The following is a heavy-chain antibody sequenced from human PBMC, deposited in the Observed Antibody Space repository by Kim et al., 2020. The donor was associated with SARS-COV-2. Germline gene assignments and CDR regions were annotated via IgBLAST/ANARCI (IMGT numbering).Heavy chain of an antibody. CDR1: GFTFSSYG. J-gene: IGHJ4*02. Sequence: GGSLRLSCAASGFTFSSYGMHWVRQAPGKGLEWVAVIWYDGSNKYYADSVKGRFTISRDNSKNTLYLQMNSLRAEDTAVYYCARDGPFYTLDYWGQGTLVTVSS. D-gene: IGHD3-16*01. V-gene: IGHV3-33*01. CDR3: ARDGPFYTLDY. CDR2: IWYDGSNK.